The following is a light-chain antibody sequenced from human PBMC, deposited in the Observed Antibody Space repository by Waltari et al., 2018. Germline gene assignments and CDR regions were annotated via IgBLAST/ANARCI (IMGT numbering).Light chain of an antibody. V-gene: IGLV2-11*01. J-gene: IGLJ1*01. Sequence: QSALTHPRSVPGSPGQAVTIPCTGTTRYVGGYPHVSRYQRLPGQAPKVLIHDVTHRAAGVPNRFSGSKSGNTASLTISGLRPDDEADYFCCSYADGNTYLFGSGTYVTVL. CDR2: DVT. CDR1: TRYVGGYPH. CDR3: CSYADGNTYL.